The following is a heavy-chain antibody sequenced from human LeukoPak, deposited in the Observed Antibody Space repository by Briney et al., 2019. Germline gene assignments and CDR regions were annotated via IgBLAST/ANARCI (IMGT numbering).Heavy chain of an antibody. Sequence: PSETLSLTCTVSGGSINSYYWSWIRQPPGKGLEWIGYIYYSGSTNYNPSLKSRVTISVDTSKNQFSLKLSSVTAADTAVYYCASTPQYSGSYLGLYYFDYWGQGTLVTVSS. CDR2: IYYSGST. J-gene: IGHJ4*02. CDR1: GGSINSYY. CDR3: ASTPQYSGSYLGLYYFDY. V-gene: IGHV4-59*01. D-gene: IGHD1-26*01.